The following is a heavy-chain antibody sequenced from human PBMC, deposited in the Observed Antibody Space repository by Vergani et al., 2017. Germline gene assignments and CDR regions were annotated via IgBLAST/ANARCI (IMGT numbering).Heavy chain of an antibody. D-gene: IGHD1-1*01. J-gene: IGHJ5*02. CDR3: ATQNWNDAAS. Sequence: QVRLRESGPGLVNPSQTLSLTCTVSSGSITNGDYYWAWIRQPPGKGLEWIGNIYYSGNTYYNPSLESRLTISIDTSMNQFSLQMRSVTAADTAVYYCATQNWNDAASWGQGILVTVSS. CDR1: SGSITNGDYY. V-gene: IGHV4-30-4*08. CDR2: IYYSGNT.